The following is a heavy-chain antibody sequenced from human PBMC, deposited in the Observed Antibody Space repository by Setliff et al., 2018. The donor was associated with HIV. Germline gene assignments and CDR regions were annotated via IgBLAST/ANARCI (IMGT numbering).Heavy chain of an antibody. D-gene: IGHD3-22*01. CDR1: GFTFSSYA. V-gene: IGHV3-30*01. J-gene: IGHJ6*03. Sequence: GGSLRLSCAASGFTFSSYAMHWVRQAPGKVLEWVAVISYDGSNKYYADSGNGRFTISRDKSKNTLYLQMNSLRAEDTAVYYCARDTVPLYYYDSSGYYYYYYMDVWGKGTTVTVSS. CDR2: ISYDGSNK. CDR3: ARDTVPLYYYDSSGYYYYYYMDV.